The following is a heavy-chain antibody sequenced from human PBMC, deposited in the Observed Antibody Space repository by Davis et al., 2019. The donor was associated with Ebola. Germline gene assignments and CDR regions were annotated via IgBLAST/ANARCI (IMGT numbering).Heavy chain of an antibody. Sequence: GESLKISCKGSGYSFTSYWIGWVRQMPGKGLEWMGIIYPGDSEARYTPSFQGQVTISTDKSNSTAYLQWSSLKASDTAIYYCARSNMVREAEGFDPWGQGTLVTVSS. CDR1: GYSFTSYW. CDR2: IYPGDSEA. D-gene: IGHD3-10*01. V-gene: IGHV5-51*01. J-gene: IGHJ5*02. CDR3: ARSNMVREAEGFDP.